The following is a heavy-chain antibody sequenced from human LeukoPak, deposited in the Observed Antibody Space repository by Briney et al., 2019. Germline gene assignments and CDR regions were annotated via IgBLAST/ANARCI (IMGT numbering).Heavy chain of an antibody. J-gene: IGHJ3*02. V-gene: IGHV3-30*03. Sequence: PGGSLRLSCAASGFTFSSYGMHWVRQAPGKGLEWVAVISYDGSNKYYADSVKGRFTISRDNAKNSLYLQMNSLRAEDTAVYYCARAGYCSGGSCYSAGVNAFDIWGQGTMVTVSS. CDR1: GFTFSSYG. CDR3: ARAGYCSGGSCYSAGVNAFDI. D-gene: IGHD2-15*01. CDR2: ISYDGSNK.